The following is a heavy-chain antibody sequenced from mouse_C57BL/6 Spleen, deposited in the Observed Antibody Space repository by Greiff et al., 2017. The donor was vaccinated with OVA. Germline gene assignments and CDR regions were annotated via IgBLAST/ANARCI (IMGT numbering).Heavy chain of an antibody. V-gene: IGHV1-59*01. J-gene: IGHJ3*01. CDR1: GYTFTSYW. Sequence: QVQLKQPGAELVRPGTSVKLSCKASGYTFTSYWMHWVKQRPGQGLEWIGVIDPSDSYTNYNQKFKGKATLTVDTSSSTAYMQLSSLTSEDSAVYYCARRGYEYDRFAYWGQGTLVTVSA. D-gene: IGHD2-4*01. CDR2: IDPSDSYT. CDR3: ARRGYEYDRFAY.